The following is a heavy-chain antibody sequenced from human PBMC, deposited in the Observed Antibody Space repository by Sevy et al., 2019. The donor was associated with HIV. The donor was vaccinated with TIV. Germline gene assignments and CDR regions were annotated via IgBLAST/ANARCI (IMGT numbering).Heavy chain of an antibody. CDR1: GGSISSSSYY. J-gene: IGHJ4*02. V-gene: IGHV4-39*01. CDR2: IYYSGST. Sequence: SETLSLTCTVSGGSISSSSYYWGWIRQPPGKGLEWIGSIYYSGSTYYHPSLKSRVTISVDTSKNQFSLKLSSVTAADTAVYYCARLASGYSGYEIGWGQGTLVTVSS. CDR3: ARLASGYSGYEIG. D-gene: IGHD5-12*01.